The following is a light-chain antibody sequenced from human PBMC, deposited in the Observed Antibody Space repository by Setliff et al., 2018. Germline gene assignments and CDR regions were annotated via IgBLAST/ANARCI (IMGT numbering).Light chain of an antibody. CDR1: QSVGSN. J-gene: IGKJ1*01. Sequence: EIVLTQSPGTLSLSPGERATLSCRASQSVGSNSIAWYQQKPGQAPRLLIYGASTRATGVSARFSGSGSGTDFTLTISSLQTEDFAVYYCLHHYNWPWKFGQGTK. CDR2: GAS. CDR3: LHHYNWPWK. V-gene: IGKV3-15*01.